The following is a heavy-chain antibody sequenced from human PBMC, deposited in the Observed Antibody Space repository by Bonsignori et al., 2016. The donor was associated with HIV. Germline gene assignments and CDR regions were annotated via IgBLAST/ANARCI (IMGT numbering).Heavy chain of an antibody. Sequence: WIRQPPGKGLEWVANIKQDGSEKSYVDSVKGRFTISRDNAKNSLYLQMSALRAEDTAVYFCARDQDFVVGKTNYDSFDLWGQGTVVTVSS. CDR3: ARDQDFVVGKTNYDSFDL. J-gene: IGHJ3*01. CDR2: IKQDGSEK. V-gene: IGHV3-7*03. D-gene: IGHD2-21*01.